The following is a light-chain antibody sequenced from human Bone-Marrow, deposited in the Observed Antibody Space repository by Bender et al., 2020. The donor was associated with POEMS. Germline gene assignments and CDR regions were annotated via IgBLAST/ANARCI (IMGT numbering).Light chain of an antibody. CDR3: CSYAGSSTLL. Sequence: QSALTQPPSASGSPGQSVTISCTGTSSDVGAYRYVSWYQQHPGKAPKLILFDVTNRPSGVSNRFSGSKFDNTASLTISGLQPEDEADYYCCSYAGSSTLLFGGGTKVTVL. V-gene: IGLV2-11*01. CDR1: SSDVGAYRY. CDR2: DVT. J-gene: IGLJ2*01.